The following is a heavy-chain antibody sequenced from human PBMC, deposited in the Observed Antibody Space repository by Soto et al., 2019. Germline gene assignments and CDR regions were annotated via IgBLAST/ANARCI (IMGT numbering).Heavy chain of an antibody. CDR1: GLTGSTYW. CDR3: VRDYPVVNPY. D-gene: IGHD2-21*01. J-gene: IGHJ4*02. Sequence: EVQLVESGGGLVQPGGSLRLSCAASGLTGSTYWMSWVRQAPGKGLEWVADIKEDGSVKKYVDSVKGRFTISRDNARNSVYLQMNSLRAEDTAVYYCVRDYPVVNPYSGQGTLVTVSS. V-gene: IGHV3-7*01. CDR2: IKEDGSVK.